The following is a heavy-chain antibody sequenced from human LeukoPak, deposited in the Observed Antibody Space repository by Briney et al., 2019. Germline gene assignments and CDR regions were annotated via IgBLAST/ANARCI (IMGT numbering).Heavy chain of an antibody. CDR3: ARGAIFGVIIDRYYFDY. Sequence: SGGSLRLSCAASGFTFSSYGMHWVRQAPGKGLEWVAFIRYDGSNKYYADSVKGRFTISRDNSKNTLYLQMNSLRAEDTAVYYCARGAIFGVIIDRYYFDYWGQGNLVTVSS. CDR1: GFTFSSYG. J-gene: IGHJ4*02. D-gene: IGHD3-3*01. V-gene: IGHV3-30*02. CDR2: IRYDGSNK.